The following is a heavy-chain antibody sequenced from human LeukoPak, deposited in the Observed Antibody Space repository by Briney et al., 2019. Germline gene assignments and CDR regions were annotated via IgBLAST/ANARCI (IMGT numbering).Heavy chain of an antibody. CDR1: GFTFSSYA. J-gene: IGHJ4*02. CDR3: AKSLVGFRIAATTTDY. D-gene: IGHD5-12*01. V-gene: IGHV3-23*01. Sequence: GGSLRLSCAASGFTFSSYAMSWVRQAPGKGLEWVSATSGSGGSTYYADSVKGRFTISRDNSKNTLYLQMNSLRAEDTAVYYCAKSLVGFRIAATTTDYWGQGTLVTVSS. CDR2: TSGSGGST.